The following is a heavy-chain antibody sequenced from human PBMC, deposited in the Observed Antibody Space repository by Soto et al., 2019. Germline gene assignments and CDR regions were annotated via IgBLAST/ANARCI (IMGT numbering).Heavy chain of an antibody. Sequence: GGSLRLSCAASGFTFSSYGMHWVRQAPGKGLEWVAVISYDGSNKYYADSVKGRFTISRDNSKNTLYLQMNSLRAEDTAVYYCAKAKSYIGSSGQLERPPVYYYYYYMDVWGKGTTVTVSS. CDR2: ISYDGSNK. D-gene: IGHD1-1*01. J-gene: IGHJ6*03. V-gene: IGHV3-30*18. CDR3: AKAKSYIGSSGQLERPPVYYYYYYMDV. CDR1: GFTFSSYG.